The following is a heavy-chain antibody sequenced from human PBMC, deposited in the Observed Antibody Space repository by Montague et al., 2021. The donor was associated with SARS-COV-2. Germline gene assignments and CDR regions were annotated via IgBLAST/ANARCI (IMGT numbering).Heavy chain of an antibody. D-gene: IGHD6-19*01. J-gene: IGHJ4*02. CDR2: IYYSGST. Sequence: SETLSLTCTVSGGSISSGGYYWDWIRQPPGMGLEWFGTIYYSGSTDYNPSLKSRVTISVDTSRNQFSLKVSSVTAADTAVYYCATTGGPTTVAGPFDYWGQGTPVTVSS. CDR1: GGSISSGGYY. CDR3: ATTGGPTTVAGPFDY. V-gene: IGHV4-39*01.